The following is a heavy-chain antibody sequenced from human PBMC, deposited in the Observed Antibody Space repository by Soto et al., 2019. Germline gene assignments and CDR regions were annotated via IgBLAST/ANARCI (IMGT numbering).Heavy chain of an antibody. CDR2: IKQDGSEK. CDR3: ASPPTNLDYGDDNWFDP. V-gene: IGHV3-7*01. D-gene: IGHD4-17*01. Sequence: EVQLVESGGGLVQPGGSLRLSCAASGFTFSRYWMSWVRQAPVKWLEWVANIKQDGSEKYYVDSVKGRFIISRDNAKNSLYLQMNSLRAEDTAVYYCASPPTNLDYGDDNWFDPWGQGTLVTVSS. J-gene: IGHJ5*02. CDR1: GFTFSRYW.